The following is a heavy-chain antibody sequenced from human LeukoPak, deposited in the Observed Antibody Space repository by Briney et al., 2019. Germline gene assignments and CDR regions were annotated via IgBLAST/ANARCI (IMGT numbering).Heavy chain of an antibody. CDR1: AYTFTNYL. J-gene: IGHJ5*02. D-gene: IGHD3-10*01. V-gene: IGHV1-46*01. CDR2: INPSGASA. Sequence: ASVKVSCKASAYTFTNYLIHWVRQAPGHGLEWMGIINPSGASATYAQKFQGRVTMTRDTSTSTVYMELRSLRSEDTAVYYCARDLGLRGVTNWFDPWGQGTLVTVSS. CDR3: ARDLGLRGVTNWFDP.